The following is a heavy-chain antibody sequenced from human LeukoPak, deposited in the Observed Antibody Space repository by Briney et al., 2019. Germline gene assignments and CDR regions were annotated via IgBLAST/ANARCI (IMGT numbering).Heavy chain of an antibody. V-gene: IGHV4-39*01. Sequence: SETLSLTCTVSGGSISSSSYYWGWLRQPPGTGLEWIGSIYYSGSTYYNLSLKSRVTISVDTSKNQFSLKLSSVTAADTAVYYCASDGFSYGYVDYWGQGTLVTVSS. D-gene: IGHD3-16*01. CDR3: ASDGFSYGYVDY. J-gene: IGHJ4*02. CDR1: GGSISSSSYY. CDR2: IYYSGST.